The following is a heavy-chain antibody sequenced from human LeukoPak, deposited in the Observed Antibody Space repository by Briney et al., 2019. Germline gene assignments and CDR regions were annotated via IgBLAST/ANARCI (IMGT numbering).Heavy chain of an antibody. J-gene: IGHJ3*02. CDR3: ARYSGSHYAFDI. Sequence: PSETLSLTCTVSGGAITDSDYYWGWIRQPPGEGLEWIGNTYYNGKTFYNESVKSRVTISVDTSKNQFSLRLSSVTAADTALFYCARYSGSHYAFDIWGQGTMVTVSS. CDR1: GGAITDSDYY. V-gene: IGHV4-39*01. CDR2: TYYNGKT. D-gene: IGHD1-26*01.